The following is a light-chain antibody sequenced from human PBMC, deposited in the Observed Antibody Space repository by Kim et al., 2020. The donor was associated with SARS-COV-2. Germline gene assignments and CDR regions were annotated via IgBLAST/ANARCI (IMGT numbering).Light chain of an antibody. J-gene: IGKJ1*01. Sequence: SRSVGERCTITGRASRSMRNWVARYQQKPGKAPNLLIYKASTLEEGVPSRFSVSGSGTQFTLTISSLQPDDFATYYCQQYNSPWTFGQGTKLEIK. V-gene: IGKV1-5*03. CDR3: QQYNSPWT. CDR1: RSMRNW. CDR2: KAS.